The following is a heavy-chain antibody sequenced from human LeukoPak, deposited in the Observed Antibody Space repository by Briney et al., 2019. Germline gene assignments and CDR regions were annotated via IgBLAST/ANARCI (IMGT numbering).Heavy chain of an antibody. CDR3: ARGSSADTTMGDY. Sequence: GGSLRLSCAASGFTFSSHSMNWVRQAPGQGLEWVSSIASSSSHIYYADSVKGRFTISRDNGKNSLYLQMNSLRAEDTAVYYCARGSSADTTMGDYWGLGTLVTVSS. J-gene: IGHJ4*02. CDR2: IASSSSHI. CDR1: GFTFSSHS. D-gene: IGHD5-18*01. V-gene: IGHV3-21*01.